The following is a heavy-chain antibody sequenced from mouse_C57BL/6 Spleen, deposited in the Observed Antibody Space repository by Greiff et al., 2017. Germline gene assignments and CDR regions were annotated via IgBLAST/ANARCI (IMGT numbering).Heavy chain of an antibody. CDR2: INPSNGGT. Sequence: QVQLQQSGTELVKPGASVKLSCKASGYTFTSYWMHWVKQRPGQGLEWIGNINPSNGGTNYNEKFKSKATLTVDKSSSTAYMQLSSLTSEDSAVYYCALYYYGSSYWYFDVWGTGTTVTVSS. V-gene: IGHV1-53*01. D-gene: IGHD1-1*01. CDR1: GYTFTSYW. J-gene: IGHJ1*03. CDR3: ALYYYGSSYWYFDV.